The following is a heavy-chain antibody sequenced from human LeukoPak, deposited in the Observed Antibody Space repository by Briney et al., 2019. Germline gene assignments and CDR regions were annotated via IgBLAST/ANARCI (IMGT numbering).Heavy chain of an antibody. Sequence: GGSLRLSCAASGFTFSSYSMNWVRQAPGKGLEWVSSISSSSSYIYYADSVKGRFTISRDNVKNSLYLQMNSLRAEDTAVYYCARVFGYFVAFDIWGQGTMVTVSS. D-gene: IGHD3-3*01. CDR1: GFTFSSYS. CDR2: ISSSSSYI. J-gene: IGHJ3*02. CDR3: ARVFGYFVAFDI. V-gene: IGHV3-21*01.